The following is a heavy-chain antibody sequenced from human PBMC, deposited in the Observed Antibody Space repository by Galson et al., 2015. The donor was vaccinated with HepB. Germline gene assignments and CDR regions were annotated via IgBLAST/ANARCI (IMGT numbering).Heavy chain of an antibody. CDR3: ASRGVVTPYSLDY. CDR1: RFTFDDYA. V-gene: IGHV3-9*01. J-gene: IGHJ4*02. CDR2: IGWNSGSI. D-gene: IGHD2-15*01. Sequence: SLRLSCAGSRFTFDDYAMHWVRQAPGKGLEWVSGIGWNSGSIDYADSVKGRFTISRDNAKNSLYLQMNNLRAEDTAVYYCASRGVVTPYSLDYWGQGTLVSVSS.